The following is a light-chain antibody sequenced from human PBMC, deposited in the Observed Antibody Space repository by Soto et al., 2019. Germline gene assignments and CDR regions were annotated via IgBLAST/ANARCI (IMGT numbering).Light chain of an antibody. CDR1: QSPTGR. J-gene: IGKJ4*01. Sequence: EIVMTQSPASLSVSPGERATLSCRASQSPTGRLAWYQQKRGQAPRLLIYAASTRATGIPARFSGSGSGTEFPLTISSLQSEDFAVYYCQQYDTWPLTFGGGTKVEIK. V-gene: IGKV3-15*01. CDR3: QQYDTWPLT. CDR2: AAS.